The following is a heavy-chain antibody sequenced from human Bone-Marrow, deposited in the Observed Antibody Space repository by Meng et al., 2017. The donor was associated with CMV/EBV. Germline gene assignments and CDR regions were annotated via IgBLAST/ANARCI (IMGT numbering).Heavy chain of an antibody. Sequence: GESLKISCAASGFTFSSYGMHWVRQAPGKGLEWVAFIRYDGSNKYYADSVKGRFTISRDNSKNTLYLQMNSLRAEETAVYYCAKAVLGRRYYYYGMDVWGQGTTVTVSS. CDR3: AKAVLGRRYYYYGMDV. CDR1: GFTFSSYG. V-gene: IGHV3-30*02. D-gene: IGHD4/OR15-4a*01. CDR2: IRYDGSNK. J-gene: IGHJ6*02.